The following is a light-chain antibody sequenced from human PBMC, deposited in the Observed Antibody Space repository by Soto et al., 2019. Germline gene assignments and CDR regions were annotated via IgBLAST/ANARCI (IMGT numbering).Light chain of an antibody. CDR3: QQRSNWPIT. CDR1: QTISSH. V-gene: IGKV1-39*01. CDR2: AAS. J-gene: IGKJ5*01. Sequence: DIQMTQSPSSLSASVGDRVIITCRASQTISSHLNWYQQKPGKAPNLLVYAASSLQSGVPARFSGSGSGTDFTLTISSLEPEDFAVYYCQQRSNWPITFGQGTRLEIK.